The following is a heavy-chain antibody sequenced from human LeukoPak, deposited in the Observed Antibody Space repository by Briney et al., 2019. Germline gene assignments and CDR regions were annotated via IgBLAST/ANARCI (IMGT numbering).Heavy chain of an antibody. V-gene: IGHV4-39*01. CDR2: IYYSGST. CDR1: GGSISSSSYY. CDR3: AGLKHKDYFDY. Sequence: SETLSLTCTVSGGSISSSSYYWGWIRQPPGKGLEWVGSIYYSGSTYYNPSLKSRVTISVDTSKNQFSLKLSSVTAADTAVYYCAGLKHKDYFDYWGQGTLVTVSS. J-gene: IGHJ4*02.